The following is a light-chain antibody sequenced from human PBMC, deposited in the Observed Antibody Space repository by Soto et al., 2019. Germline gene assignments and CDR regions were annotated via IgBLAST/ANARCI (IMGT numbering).Light chain of an antibody. J-gene: IGKJ2*01. CDR1: QSVSFY. CDR2: ATS. Sequence: DIQMTQSPSSLSASVGDRVTITCRASQSVSFYLNWYQQLPGKAPKLLIYATSSLQSGVPSRFSGSGSGTDFTLTISSLQPEDFATYYCQQSYSAPPYTFGQGTKLEIK. CDR3: QQSYSAPPYT. V-gene: IGKV1-39*01.